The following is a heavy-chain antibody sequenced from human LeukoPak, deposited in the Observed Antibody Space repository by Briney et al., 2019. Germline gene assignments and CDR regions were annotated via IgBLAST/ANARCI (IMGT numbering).Heavy chain of an antibody. D-gene: IGHD7-27*01. J-gene: IGHJ4*02. CDR3: AKDRSGPDQLGIFYFDY. CDR2: ISSNGGST. V-gene: IGHV3-64*01. CDR1: GFTFSSYA. Sequence: GGSLRLSCAASGFTFSSYAMHWVRQAPGKGLEYVSAISSNGGSTYYANSVKGRFTISRDNSKNTLYLQMNSLRAEDTAVYYCAKDRSGPDQLGIFYFDYWGQGTLVTVSS.